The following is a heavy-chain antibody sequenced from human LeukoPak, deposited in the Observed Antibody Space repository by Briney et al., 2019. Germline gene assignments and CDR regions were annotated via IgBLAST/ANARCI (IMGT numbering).Heavy chain of an antibody. Sequence: SETLSLTCTVSGGSVSSGSYYWSWIRQPPGKGLEWIGYIYYSGSTNYNPSLKSRVTISVDTSKNQFSLKLSSVTAADTAVYYCATLGCSSTSCCVEWFDPWGQGTLVTVSS. J-gene: IGHJ5*02. D-gene: IGHD2-2*01. CDR3: ATLGCSSTSCCVEWFDP. CDR1: GGSVSSGSYY. V-gene: IGHV4-61*01. CDR2: IYYSGST.